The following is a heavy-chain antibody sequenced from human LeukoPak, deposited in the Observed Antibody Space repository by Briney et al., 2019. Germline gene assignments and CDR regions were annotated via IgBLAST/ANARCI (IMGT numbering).Heavy chain of an antibody. J-gene: IGHJ4*02. V-gene: IGHV3-9*01. D-gene: IGHD1-1*01. CDR3: TRVDYNWDVLDS. Sequence: PGGSLRLSCVASGFTFDDYDMPWVRQLPGKGLEWVSGISLNSETKDYADSVEGRFVISRDNAKNSLYLQMNSVRPEDTALYYCTRVDYNWDVLDSWGQGTLVIVSA. CDR1: GFTFDDYD. CDR2: ISLNSETK.